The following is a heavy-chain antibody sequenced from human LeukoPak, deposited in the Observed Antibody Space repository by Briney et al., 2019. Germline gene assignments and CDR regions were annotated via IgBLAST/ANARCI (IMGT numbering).Heavy chain of an antibody. Sequence: GGSLRLSCAASGFTFSSYWMSWVRQAPGMGLEWVANINQDGSENYYVDSVKGRFTISRDNANNSLYLHMNSLRAEDTAVYYCARDPPSGYDSPGDWGQGTLVTASS. D-gene: IGHD3-22*01. V-gene: IGHV3-7*01. J-gene: IGHJ4*02. CDR1: GFTFSSYW. CDR3: ARDPPSGYDSPGD. CDR2: INQDGSEN.